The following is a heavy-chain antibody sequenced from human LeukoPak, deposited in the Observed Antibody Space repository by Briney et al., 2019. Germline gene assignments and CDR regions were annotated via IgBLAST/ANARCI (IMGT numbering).Heavy chain of an antibody. V-gene: IGHV3-30-3*01. CDR2: ISYDGSNK. J-gene: IGHJ4*02. CDR3: ARVTRPIIAVAGPLDY. Sequence: GGPLRLSCAASGFTFSSYAMHWVRQAPGKGLEWVAVISYDGSNKYYADSVKGRFTISRDNSKNTLYLQMNSLRAEDTAVYYCARVTRPIIAVAGPLDYWGQGTLVTVSS. D-gene: IGHD6-19*01. CDR1: GFTFSSYA.